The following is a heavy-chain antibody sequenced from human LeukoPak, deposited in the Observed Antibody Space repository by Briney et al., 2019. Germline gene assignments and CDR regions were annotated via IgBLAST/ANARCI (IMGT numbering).Heavy chain of an antibody. CDR3: ARDSSGYYYREYYYYYMDV. V-gene: IGHV4-59*11. CDR2: IYYSGST. J-gene: IGHJ6*03. Sequence: SETLSLTCTVSGGSISSHYWSWIRQPPGKGLEWIGYIYYSGSTNYNPSLKSRVTISVDTSKNQFSLKLSSVTAADTAVYYCARDSSGYYYREYYYYYMDVWGKGTTVTVSS. D-gene: IGHD3-22*01. CDR1: GGSISSHY.